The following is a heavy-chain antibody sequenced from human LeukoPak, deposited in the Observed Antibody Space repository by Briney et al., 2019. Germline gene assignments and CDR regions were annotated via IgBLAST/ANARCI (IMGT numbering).Heavy chain of an antibody. J-gene: IGHJ4*02. V-gene: IGHV3-21*01. D-gene: IGHD6-19*01. Sequence: GGSLRLSCAASGFTFSSYSMNWVRQAPGKGLEWVSSISSSSSYIYYADSVKGRFTISRDNAKNSLYLQMNSLRAEDTAVYYCARACIAVAGIVDYWGQGTLATVFS. CDR3: ARACIAVAGIVDY. CDR2: ISSSSSYI. CDR1: GFTFSSYS.